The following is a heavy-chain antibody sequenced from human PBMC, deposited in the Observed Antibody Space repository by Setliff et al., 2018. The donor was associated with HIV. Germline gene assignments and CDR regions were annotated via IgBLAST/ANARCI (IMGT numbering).Heavy chain of an antibody. Sequence: GGSLRLSCATSGFTLSTYGMHWVRQAPGKGLEWVARVHYNGNDKFYVDSVKGRFTIPRDNSENTLYLQMDGLRAEDTAVYYCAKDKGGYNWNYFDYWGPGTQGTVSS. D-gene: IGHD1-20*01. V-gene: IGHV3-30*02. J-gene: IGHJ4*02. CDR1: GFTLSTYG. CDR3: AKDKGGYNWNYFDY. CDR2: VHYNGNDK.